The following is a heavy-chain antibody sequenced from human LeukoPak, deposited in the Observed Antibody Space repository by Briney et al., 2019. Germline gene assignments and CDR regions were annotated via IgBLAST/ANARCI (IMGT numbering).Heavy chain of an antibody. CDR1: GFTFDDYA. CDR3: AKDTDILTGGGFDY. J-gene: IGHJ4*02. D-gene: IGHD3-9*01. Sequence: GGSLRLSCAASGFTFDDYAMHWVRQAPGKGLEWVSLISGDGGSTYYADSVKGRFTVSRDNSKNPLYLQMNSLRTEDTALYYCAKDTDILTGGGFDYWGQGTLVTVSS. V-gene: IGHV3-43*02. CDR2: ISGDGGST.